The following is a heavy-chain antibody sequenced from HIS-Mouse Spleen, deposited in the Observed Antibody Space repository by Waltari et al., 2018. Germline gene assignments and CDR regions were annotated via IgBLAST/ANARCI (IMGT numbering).Heavy chain of an antibody. CDR3: AREIPYSSSWYDWYFDL. Sequence: QLPLQESGPGLVKPSATLSLTCTVSGGPTSSSRYYLGRIRQPPGKGLEWIGSIYYSGSTYYNPSLKSRVTISVDTSKNQFSLKLSSVTAADTAVYYCAREIPYSSSWYDWYFDLWGRGTLVTVSS. D-gene: IGHD6-13*01. V-gene: IGHV4-39*07. J-gene: IGHJ2*01. CDR2: IYYSGST. CDR1: GGPTSSSRYY.